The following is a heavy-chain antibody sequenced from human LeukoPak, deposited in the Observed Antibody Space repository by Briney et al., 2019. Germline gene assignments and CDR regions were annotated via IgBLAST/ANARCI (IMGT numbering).Heavy chain of an antibody. CDR2: IFPGDSDT. J-gene: IGHJ3*02. V-gene: IGHV5-51*01. Sequence: GESLKISCKASGNSITTYWIGWVRQKPGRGLEWMGLIFPGDSDTKYSPSFQGQVTISADKSISTAYLQWSSLKASDTAMYYCATYFAGAETFDIWGQGTMVTVSS. CDR3: ATYFAGAETFDI. D-gene: IGHD3-16*01. CDR1: GNSITTYW.